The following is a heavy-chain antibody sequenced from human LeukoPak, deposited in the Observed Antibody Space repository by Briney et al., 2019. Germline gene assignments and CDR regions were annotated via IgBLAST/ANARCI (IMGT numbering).Heavy chain of an antibody. CDR2: ISGSGGST. CDR1: GFTFSSYA. V-gene: IGHV3-23*01. J-gene: IGHJ4*02. D-gene: IGHD6-13*01. Sequence: GGALRLSCAASGFTFSSYAMSWVRQAPGEGLEWVSAISGSGGSTYYADSVKGRFTISRDNSKNTLYLQMNSLRAEDTAVYYCAKRPRIAAAGVIDYWGQGPLVTVSS. CDR3: AKRPRIAAAGVIDY.